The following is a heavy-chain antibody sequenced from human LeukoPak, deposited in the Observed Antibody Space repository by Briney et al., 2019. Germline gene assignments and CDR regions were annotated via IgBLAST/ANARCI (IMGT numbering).Heavy chain of an antibody. CDR3: AKGSSGYFADL. Sequence: GGSLRLSCTASGFIYNFGLMLVRQAPGKGLEWVSAISNDGGGTTYADFVKGRFTISRDNSKNTLFLQMNSLRAEDTALYYCAKGSSGYFADLWGQGTLVTVSS. D-gene: IGHD3-22*01. CDR2: ISNDGGGT. CDR1: GFIYNFG. V-gene: IGHV3-23*01. J-gene: IGHJ5*02.